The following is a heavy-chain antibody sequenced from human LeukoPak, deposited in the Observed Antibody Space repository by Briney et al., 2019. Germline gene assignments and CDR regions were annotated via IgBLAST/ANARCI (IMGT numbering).Heavy chain of an antibody. CDR2: ISSSSYI. Sequence: GGSLRLSCAASGFTFSSYNMNWVRQAPGKGLEWVSSISSSSYIYYADSVRGRFTISRHNAKNSLYLQMNSLRAEDTALYYCARAGGDYHYWYFDLWGRGTLVTVSS. CDR1: GFTFSSYN. D-gene: IGHD4-17*01. V-gene: IGHV3-21*04. J-gene: IGHJ2*01. CDR3: ARAGGDYHYWYFDL.